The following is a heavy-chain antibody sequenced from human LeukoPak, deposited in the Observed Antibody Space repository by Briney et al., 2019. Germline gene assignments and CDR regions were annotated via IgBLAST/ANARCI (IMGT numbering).Heavy chain of an antibody. Sequence: ASVKVSCKASGYSFTTYGISWVRQAPGQGLEWMGWISANNNNTDNVQKLQGRVTMTTDTSTSTSYMELRSLRSDDTAVYYCARALAQGGSFDLYYFDSWGQGSLVTVSS. V-gene: IGHV1-18*01. D-gene: IGHD3-9*01. J-gene: IGHJ4*02. CDR3: ARALAQGGSFDLYYFDS. CDR2: ISANNNNT. CDR1: GYSFTTYG.